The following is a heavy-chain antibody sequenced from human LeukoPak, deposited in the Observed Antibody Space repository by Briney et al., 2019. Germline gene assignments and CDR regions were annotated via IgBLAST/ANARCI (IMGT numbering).Heavy chain of an antibody. Sequence: ASVKVSCKASGYTFTSYDINWVRQATGQGLEWMGWMNPNSGNTGYAQKFQGRVTITRNTSISTACMELSSLRSEDTAVYYCAVNYYDSSGPLNWGQGTLVTVSS. CDR3: AVNYYDSSGPLN. CDR1: GYTFTSYD. D-gene: IGHD3-22*01. V-gene: IGHV1-8*03. J-gene: IGHJ4*02. CDR2: MNPNSGNT.